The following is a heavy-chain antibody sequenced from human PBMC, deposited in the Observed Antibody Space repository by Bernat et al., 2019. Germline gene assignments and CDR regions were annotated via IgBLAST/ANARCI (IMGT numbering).Heavy chain of an antibody. CDR3: AKDKGKGILRGGFFDE. CDR2: IWYYGSNK. V-gene: IGHV3-33*06. CDR1: GFTFSSYG. J-gene: IGHJ4*01. Sequence: GFTFSSYGMHCVRQAPGKGLEWVALIWYYGSNKYYADSVKGRFTISRDNSKTTLYLQMNSLRAEDAAVYYCAKDKGKGILRGGFFDEWG. D-gene: IGHD3-10*01.